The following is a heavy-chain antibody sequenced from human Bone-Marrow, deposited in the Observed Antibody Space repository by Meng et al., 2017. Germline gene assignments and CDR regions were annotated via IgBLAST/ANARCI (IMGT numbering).Heavy chain of an antibody. Sequence: QVQLVQLGAEVKKPGASVKVSCKASGYTFAAYWIHWLRQAPGQGLEWMGGIIPIFGTANYAQKFQGRVTITADKSTSTAYMELSSLRSEDTAVYYCAREGIGEGVVDYWGQGTLVTVSS. J-gene: IGHJ4*02. CDR3: AREGIGEGVVDY. D-gene: IGHD3-22*01. CDR2: IIPIFGTA. CDR1: GYTFAAYW. V-gene: IGHV1-69*13.